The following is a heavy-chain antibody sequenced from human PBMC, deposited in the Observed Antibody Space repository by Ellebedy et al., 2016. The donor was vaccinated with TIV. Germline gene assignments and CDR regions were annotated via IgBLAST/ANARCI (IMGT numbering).Heavy chain of an antibody. D-gene: IGHD3-22*01. CDR3: ARDRMYYYDSSGSYQYYGMDV. Sequence: SETLSLTXAVSGGSISRYYWNWIRHSPGKGLEWIGFFYDSEVTNYKSSLRSRVTISVVTSKNQFSLKLSSVTAADTAVYYCARDRMYYYDSSGSYQYYGMDVWGQGTTVTVSS. CDR2: FYDSEVT. J-gene: IGHJ6*02. V-gene: IGHV4-59*01. CDR1: GGSISRYY.